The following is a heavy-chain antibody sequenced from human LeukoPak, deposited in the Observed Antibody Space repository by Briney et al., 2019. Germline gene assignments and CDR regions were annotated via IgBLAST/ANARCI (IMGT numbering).Heavy chain of an antibody. CDR1: GGSFSGYY. CDR2: INHSGST. Sequence: TSETLSLTCAVYGGSFSGYYWSWIRQPPGKGLEWIGEINHSGSTNYNPSLKSRVTISVDTSKNQFSLKLSSVTAADTAVYYCARLMGYYDFWRGYYYYGMDVWGQGTTVTVSS. CDR3: ARLMGYYDFWRGYYYYGMDV. D-gene: IGHD3-3*01. V-gene: IGHV4-34*01. J-gene: IGHJ6*02.